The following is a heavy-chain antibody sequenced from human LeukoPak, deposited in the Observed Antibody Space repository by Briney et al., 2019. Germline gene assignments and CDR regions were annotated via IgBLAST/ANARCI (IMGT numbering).Heavy chain of an antibody. D-gene: IGHD3-3*01. CDR2: IISSSSYI. V-gene: IGHV3-21*01. CDR1: GFTFSSYS. CDR3: AREAIDFWSGYTINWFDP. Sequence: GGSLRLSRAASGFTFSSYSMNWVRQAPGKGLEWVSSIISSSSYIYYADSVKGRFTISRDNAKNSLCLQMNSLRAEDTAVYYCAREAIDFWSGYTINWFDPWGQGTLVTVSS. J-gene: IGHJ5*02.